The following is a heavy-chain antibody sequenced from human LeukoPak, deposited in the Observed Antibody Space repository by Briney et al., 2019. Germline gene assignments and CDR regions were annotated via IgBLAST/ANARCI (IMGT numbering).Heavy chain of an antibody. CDR1: GFTFSSYW. Sequence: GGSLRLSCAASGFTFSSYWMTWVRQAPGKGLEWVASINQDGSEKYYVDSVKGRFTISRDNTKNSLYLQMNSLRAEDTAVYYCARKMGTLGHAFDIWGQGTMVTVSS. D-gene: IGHD7-27*01. J-gene: IGHJ3*02. V-gene: IGHV3-7*01. CDR3: ARKMGTLGHAFDI. CDR2: INQDGSEK.